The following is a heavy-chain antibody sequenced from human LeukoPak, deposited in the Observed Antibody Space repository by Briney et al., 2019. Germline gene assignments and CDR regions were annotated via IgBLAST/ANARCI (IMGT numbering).Heavy chain of an antibody. J-gene: IGHJ4*02. CDR2: ISSSSSYI. Sequence: GGSLRLSCAASGFTFSSYSMNWVRQAPGKGLEWVSSISSSSSYIYYADSVKGRFTISRDNAKNSLYLQMNSLRAEDTAVYYCARRGTDYGDYLDYWGQGTLVTVSS. D-gene: IGHD4-17*01. CDR1: GFTFSSYS. CDR3: ARRGTDYGDYLDY. V-gene: IGHV3-21*01.